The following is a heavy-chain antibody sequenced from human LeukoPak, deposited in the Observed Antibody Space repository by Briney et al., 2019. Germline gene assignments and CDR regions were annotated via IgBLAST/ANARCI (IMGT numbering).Heavy chain of an antibody. CDR1: GFTFRSYA. CDR2: ISGRGGST. V-gene: IGHV3-23*01. CDR3: VKASSSSIDY. J-gene: IGHJ4*02. D-gene: IGHD6-6*01. Sequence: GGSLRLSCEAPGFTFRSYAMTWVRLAEGEGGVWVTCISGRGGSTYYADFVKGRLTNSRENSKDTLYLQMNSLRAEDTVVYYCVKASSSSIDYWGQGTVVTVSS.